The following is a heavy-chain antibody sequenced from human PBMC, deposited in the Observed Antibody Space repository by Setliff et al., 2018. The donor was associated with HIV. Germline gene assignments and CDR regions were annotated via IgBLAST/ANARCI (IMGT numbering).Heavy chain of an antibody. V-gene: IGHV4-34*01. CDR1: GGSFSDNY. CDR2: INHSGRT. Sequence: SETLSLTCAVYGGSFSDNYWSWIRQSPGKGLEWIGEINHSGRTKYSPSLRSRVSISVDTSKIQFSLKLSSVTAADTAVYYCAREDYYYYAMDVWGQGTTVTVSS. J-gene: IGHJ6*02. CDR3: AREDYYYYAMDV.